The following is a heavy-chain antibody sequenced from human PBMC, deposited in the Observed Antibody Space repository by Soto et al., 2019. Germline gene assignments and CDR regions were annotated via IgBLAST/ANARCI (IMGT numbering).Heavy chain of an antibody. J-gene: IGHJ4*02. CDR1: GGTFSSYA. V-gene: IGHV1-69*01. D-gene: IGHD1-26*01. CDR3: AIGRWPIVGAPYYFDY. CDR2: IIPIFGTA. Sequence: QVQLVQSGAEVKKPGSSVKVSCKASGGTFSSYAISWVRQAPGQGLEWMGGIIPIFGTANYAQKFQGRVTITADESTSTDYMELSSLRSEDTAVYYCAIGRWPIVGAPYYFDYWGQGTLVTVAS.